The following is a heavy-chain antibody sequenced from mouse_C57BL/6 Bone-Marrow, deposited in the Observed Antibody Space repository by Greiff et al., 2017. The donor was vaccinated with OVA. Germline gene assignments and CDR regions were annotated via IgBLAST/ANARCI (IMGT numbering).Heavy chain of an antibody. V-gene: IGHV1-19*01. Sequence: EVQLQQSGPVLVKPGASVKMSCKASGYTFTDYYMNWVKQSHGKSLEWIGVINPYNGGTSYNQKFKGKATLTVDKSSSTAYIELNSLTSNDTAVYYCASDDYGDAWFAYGDQGTLVTVSA. CDR3: ASDDYGDAWFAY. J-gene: IGHJ3*01. CDR1: GYTFTDYY. CDR2: INPYNGGT. D-gene: IGHD2-4*01.